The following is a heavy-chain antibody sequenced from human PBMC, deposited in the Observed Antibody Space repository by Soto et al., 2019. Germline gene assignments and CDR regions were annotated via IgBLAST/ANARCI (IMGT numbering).Heavy chain of an antibody. CDR2: ISYDGSNK. CDR1: GFTFSSYG. D-gene: IGHD3-16*01. V-gene: IGHV3-30*18. CDR3: EKSGLPAAPLGGVDY. J-gene: IGHJ4*02. Sequence: QVQLVESGGGVVQPGRSLRLSCAASGFTFSSYGMHWVRQAPGKGLEWVAVISYDGSNKYYADSVKGRFTISRDNSKSTLYLQMNSLRAEDTAVYYCEKSGLPAAPLGGVDYWGQGTLVTVS.